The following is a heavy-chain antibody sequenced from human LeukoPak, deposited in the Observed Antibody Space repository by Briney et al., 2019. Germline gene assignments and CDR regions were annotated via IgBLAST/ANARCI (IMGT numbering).Heavy chain of an antibody. D-gene: IGHD5-18*01. CDR2: VYQSGTT. Sequence: SETLSLTCTVSGFSISSGHYWGWVRQPPGAGLEWIGSVYQSGTTYYNPSLKSRVTTSVDMSKNQFSLRLRPVTAADTAVYYCARIFIRNGYSSCFDCWGRGTLVTVSS. J-gene: IGHJ4*02. V-gene: IGHV4-38-2*02. CDR3: ARIFIRNGYSSCFDC. CDR1: GFSISSGHY.